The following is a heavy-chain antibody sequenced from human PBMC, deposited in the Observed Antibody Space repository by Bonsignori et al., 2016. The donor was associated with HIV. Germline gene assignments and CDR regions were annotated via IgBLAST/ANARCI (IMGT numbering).Heavy chain of an antibody. CDR3: ARGPSADSGSYSDY. CDR1: GGSFSGYY. Sequence: SETLSLTCAVYGGSFSGYYWSWIRQPPGKGLEWIGEINHSGSTNYNPSLKSRVTISVDTSKNQFSLKLSSVTAADTAVYYCARGPSADSGSYSDYWGQGTLVTVSS. J-gene: IGHJ4*02. CDR2: INHSGST. V-gene: IGHV4-34*01. D-gene: IGHD1-26*01.